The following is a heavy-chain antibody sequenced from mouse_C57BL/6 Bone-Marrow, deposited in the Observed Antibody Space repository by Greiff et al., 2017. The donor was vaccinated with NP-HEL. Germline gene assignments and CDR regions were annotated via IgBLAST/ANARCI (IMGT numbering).Heavy chain of an antibody. CDR3: AREDDGWFAY. J-gene: IGHJ3*01. V-gene: IGHV1-81*01. CDR2: IYPRSGNT. Sequence: VQLQQSGAELARPGASVKLSCKASGYTFTSYGISWVKQRTGQGLEWIGEIYPRSGNTYYNEKFKGKATLTADKSSSTAYMELRSLTSEDSAVYFCAREDDGWFAYWGQGTLVTVSA. D-gene: IGHD2-3*01. CDR1: GYTFTSYG.